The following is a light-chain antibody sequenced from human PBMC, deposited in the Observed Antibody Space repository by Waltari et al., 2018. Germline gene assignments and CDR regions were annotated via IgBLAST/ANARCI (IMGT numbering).Light chain of an antibody. CDR3: SSYTTSSAPGV. CDR2: EVS. Sequence: QSALTQPASVSGSPGQSLTIPCSGTDSDVGAYDFVSWYHQHPGKAPHLIIYEVSNQPSGISNRFSASKSGNTASLTISGLQAEDEADYYCSSYTTSSAPGVFGTGTRVTVL. V-gene: IGLV2-14*01. J-gene: IGLJ1*01. CDR1: DSDVGAYDF.